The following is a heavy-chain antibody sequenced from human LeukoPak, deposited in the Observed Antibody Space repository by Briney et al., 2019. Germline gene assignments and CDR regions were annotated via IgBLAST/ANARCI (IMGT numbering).Heavy chain of an antibody. CDR1: GFTFSSYA. CDR2: ISGSGGST. Sequence: GGSLRLSCAASGFTFSSYAMSWVRQAPGKGLEWVSAISGSGGSTYYADSVKGRFTISRDNSKNTLYLQMNSLRAEDTAVYCCAKDEYYYGSGSPQNWFDPWGQGTLVTVSS. V-gene: IGHV3-23*01. J-gene: IGHJ5*02. D-gene: IGHD3-10*01. CDR3: AKDEYYYGSGSPQNWFDP.